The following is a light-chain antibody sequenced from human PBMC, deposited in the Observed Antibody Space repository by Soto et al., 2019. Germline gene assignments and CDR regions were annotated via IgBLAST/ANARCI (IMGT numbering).Light chain of an antibody. Sequence: DIQMTQSPSSLSASVGDRVTITCRARQSISSYLNWYQQKPGKAPKLLIYAASSLQSGVPSRFSGSGSGTDFTLTISSLRPEDFATYYCQQSYSTPFTFGPGTKVDIK. V-gene: IGKV1-39*01. CDR2: AAS. CDR1: QSISSY. CDR3: QQSYSTPFT. J-gene: IGKJ3*01.